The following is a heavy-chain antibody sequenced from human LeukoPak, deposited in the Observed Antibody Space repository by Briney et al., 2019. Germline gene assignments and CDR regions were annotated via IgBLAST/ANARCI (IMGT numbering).Heavy chain of an antibody. CDR2: INSDGSST. J-gene: IGHJ4*02. CDR1: GFTFSSYW. D-gene: IGHD3-16*01. Sequence: GGSLRLSCAASGFTFSSYWMHWVRQAPGKGLVWVSRINSDGSSTSYADSVKGRFTISRDNAKNTLYLQMNSLRAEDTAVYYCARGRYYDYALGGFDYWGQGTLVTVSS. V-gene: IGHV3-74*01. CDR3: ARGRYYDYALGGFDY.